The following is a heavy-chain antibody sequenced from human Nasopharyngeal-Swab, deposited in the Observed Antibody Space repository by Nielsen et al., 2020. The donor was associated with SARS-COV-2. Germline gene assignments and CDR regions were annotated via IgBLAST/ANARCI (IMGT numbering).Heavy chain of an antibody. D-gene: IGHD1-26*01. CDR3: AREVVGGLVDS. V-gene: IGHV4-61*01. Sequence: SETLSLTCTVSGGSISSGSIRSYYWSWIRQPPGKGLEWIGYFSYTGITNYNPSLNSRVTISVDMSKNQFSLKLSSVAAADTAVYYCAREVVGGLVDSWGQGTLVTVSS. CDR2: FSYTGIT. CDR1: GGSISSGSIRSYY. J-gene: IGHJ4*02.